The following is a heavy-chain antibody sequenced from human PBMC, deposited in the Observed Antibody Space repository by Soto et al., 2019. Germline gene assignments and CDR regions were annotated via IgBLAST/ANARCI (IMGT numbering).Heavy chain of an antibody. Sequence: LSLPCTVSGGSFKSGSYSWSWIRQPPGKGLEWIGYVYHTGRTSYNPSLKSRVSISMDTSKNQFSPNLDSVTAADTAVYFCARDFAYFDSWGQGTLVTVSS. J-gene: IGHJ4*02. CDR3: ARDFAYFDS. V-gene: IGHV4-61*01. CDR2: VYHTGRT. D-gene: IGHD3-3*01. CDR1: GGSFKSGSYS.